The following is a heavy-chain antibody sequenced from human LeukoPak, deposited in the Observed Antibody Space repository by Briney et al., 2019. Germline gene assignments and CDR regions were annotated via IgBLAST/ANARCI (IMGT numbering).Heavy chain of an antibody. V-gene: IGHV4-39*01. Sequence: NPSETLSLTCTVSGGSISSSSYYWGWIRQPPGKWLEWIGSIYYSGSTYYNPSLKSRVTISVDTSKNQFSLKLSSVTAADTAVYYCASYSSSWFKEYYFDYWGQGTLVTVSS. D-gene: IGHD6-13*01. J-gene: IGHJ4*02. CDR3: ASYSSSWFKEYYFDY. CDR1: GGSISSSSYY. CDR2: IYYSGST.